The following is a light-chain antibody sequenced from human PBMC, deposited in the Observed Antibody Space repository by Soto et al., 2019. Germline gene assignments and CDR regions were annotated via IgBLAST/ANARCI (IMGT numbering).Light chain of an antibody. CDR3: CSYAGSSLFFYV. V-gene: IGLV2-23*02. CDR2: EVS. Sequence: QSALTQPASVSGSPGQSITISCTGTSSDVGTYNLVSWYQQHPGKAPKLMIYEVSKRPSGLSNRFSGSKSGNTASLTISGLQAEDEADYYCCSYAGSSLFFYVFGTGTKLTVL. CDR1: SSDVGTYNL. J-gene: IGLJ1*01.